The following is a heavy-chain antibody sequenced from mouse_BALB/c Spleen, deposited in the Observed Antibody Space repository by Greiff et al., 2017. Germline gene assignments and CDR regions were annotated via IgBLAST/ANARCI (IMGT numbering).Heavy chain of an antibody. CDR1: GYSITSDYA. V-gene: IGHV3-2*02. D-gene: IGHD2-1*01. J-gene: IGHJ2*01. CDR2: ISYSGST. CDR3: ARGGNYVRRSDY. Sequence: EVQLQQSGPGLVKPSQSLSLTCTVTGYSITSDYAWNWIRQFPGNKLEWMGYISYSGSTSYNPSLKSRISITRDTSKNQFFLQLNSVTTEDTATYYCARGGNYVRRSDYWGQGTTLTVSS.